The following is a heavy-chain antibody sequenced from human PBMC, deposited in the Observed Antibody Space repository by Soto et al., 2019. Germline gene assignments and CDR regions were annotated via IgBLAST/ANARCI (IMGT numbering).Heavy chain of an antibody. Sequence: QVQLQESGPGLVKPSQTLSLTCTVSGGSISSGGYYWTWIRQFPGKGVEWIAYIYYSGNTYYNPSPKSRISISQDTSTNQFSLSLTSVTAADTAVYYCARGAADYGDAFDIWGQGTLVTVSS. D-gene: IGHD4-17*01. CDR2: IYYSGNT. CDR3: ARGAADYGDAFDI. J-gene: IGHJ3*02. V-gene: IGHV4-31*03. CDR1: GGSISSGGYY.